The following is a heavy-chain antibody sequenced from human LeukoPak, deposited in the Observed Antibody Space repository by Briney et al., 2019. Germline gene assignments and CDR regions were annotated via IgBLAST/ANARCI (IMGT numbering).Heavy chain of an antibody. Sequence: PSQTLSLTCTVSGGSISSGGYYWSWIRQPPGKGLEWIGYIYHSGSTYYNPSLKSRVTISVDRSKNQFSLKLSSVTAADTAVYYCARAGEQQLVDAFDIWGQGTMVTVSS. CDR1: GGSISSGGYY. J-gene: IGHJ3*02. CDR2: IYHSGST. D-gene: IGHD6-13*01. CDR3: ARAGEQQLVDAFDI. V-gene: IGHV4-30-2*01.